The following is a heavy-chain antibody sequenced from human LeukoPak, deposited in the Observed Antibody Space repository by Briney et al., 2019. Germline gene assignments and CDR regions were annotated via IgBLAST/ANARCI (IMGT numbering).Heavy chain of an antibody. D-gene: IGHD6-13*01. V-gene: IGHV3-48*03. CDR2: ISSSGSTI. CDR1: GFTFSSYE. J-gene: IGHJ4*02. CDR3: AKEPYSSSWNLFDY. Sequence: GGSLRLSCAASGFTFSSYEMNWVRQAPGKGLEWVSYISSSGSTIYYADSVKGRFTISRDNAKNSLYLQVNSLRAEDTAVYYCAKEPYSSSWNLFDYWGQGTLVTVSS.